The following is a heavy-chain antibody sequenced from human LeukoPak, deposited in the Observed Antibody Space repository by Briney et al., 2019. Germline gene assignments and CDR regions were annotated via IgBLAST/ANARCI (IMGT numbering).Heavy chain of an antibody. D-gene: IGHD5-12*01. J-gene: IGHJ5*02. Sequence: PSETLSLTCTVSGGSISSYYWSWIRQPPGKGLEWIGYIYYSGSTNYNPSLKSRVTISVDTSKNQFSLKLSSVTAADTAVYYCAATIVATIQVGWFDPWGQGTLVTVSS. CDR2: IYYSGST. CDR3: AATIVATIQVGWFDP. V-gene: IGHV4-59*01. CDR1: GGSISSYY.